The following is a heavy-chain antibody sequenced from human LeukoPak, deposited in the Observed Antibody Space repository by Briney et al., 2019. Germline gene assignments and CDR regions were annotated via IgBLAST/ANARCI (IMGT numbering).Heavy chain of an antibody. J-gene: IGHJ4*02. D-gene: IGHD4-23*01. CDR2: IYYSGST. V-gene: IGHV4-39*01. CDR1: GGSISSGGYY. CDR3: ARGFTFTPGRYGGTSGLCFDY. Sequence: PSETLSLTCTVSGGSISSGGYYWGWIRQPPGKGLEWIGSIYYSGSTYYNPYYNPSLKSRVNISVDTSKNQFSLKLNSMTAADTAVYYCARGFTFTPGRYGGTSGLCFDYWGQGTLVTTSS.